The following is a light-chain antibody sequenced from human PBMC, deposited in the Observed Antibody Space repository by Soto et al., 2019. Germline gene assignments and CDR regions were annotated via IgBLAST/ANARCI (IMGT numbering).Light chain of an antibody. V-gene: IGLV2-14*01. CDR1: SRDVGGYNY. Sequence: SALTHPASVSGSPGQSITISCTGTSRDVGGYNYVSWYQQHPGKAPKLMIYAVSNRPSGVSNRFSGSKSGNTATLTISGLQAEDEADYYCCSYTVSGTYVFGTGTKVTVL. CDR2: AVS. CDR3: CSYTVSGTYV. J-gene: IGLJ1*01.